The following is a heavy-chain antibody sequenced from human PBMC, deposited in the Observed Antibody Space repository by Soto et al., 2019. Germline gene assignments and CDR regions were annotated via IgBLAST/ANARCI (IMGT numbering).Heavy chain of an antibody. D-gene: IGHD6-13*01. CDR1: GGSISSSNW. J-gene: IGHJ5*02. Sequence: QVQLQESGPGLVKPSGTLSLTCAVSGGSISSSNWWSWVRQPPGKGLEWIGEIYHSGSTNYNPSLKSRVTISVDKSKNQFSLKLGSVTAADTAVYYCARRSVPAAGTIWFDPWGQGTLVTVSS. CDR2: IYHSGST. CDR3: ARRSVPAAGTIWFDP. V-gene: IGHV4-4*02.